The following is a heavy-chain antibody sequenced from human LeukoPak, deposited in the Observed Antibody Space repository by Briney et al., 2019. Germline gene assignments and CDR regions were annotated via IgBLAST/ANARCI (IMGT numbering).Heavy chain of an antibody. CDR3: TRFPIGSNYFAY. J-gene: IGHJ4*02. D-gene: IGHD3-10*01. CDR2: INTDGSST. CDR1: GFTFSSYW. Sequence: PGGSLRLSCAASGFTFSSYWMHWVRQAPGKGLVLVSRINTDGSSTNYADSVKGRFTISRDNAKNTLFLQMNSLRAEDTAVYYCTRFPIGSNYFAYWGQEPLVTVPS. V-gene: IGHV3-74*01.